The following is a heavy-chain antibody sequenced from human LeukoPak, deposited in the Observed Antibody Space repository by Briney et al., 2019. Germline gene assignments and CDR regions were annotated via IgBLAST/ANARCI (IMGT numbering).Heavy chain of an antibody. J-gene: IGHJ3*02. CDR1: GGSISSGGYY. CDR3: ARAPGSSSAPNDALDI. D-gene: IGHD6-6*01. V-gene: IGHV4-31*03. Sequence: SETLSLTCTVSGGSISSGGYYWSWIRQHPGKGLEWIGYIYYSGSTYYNPSLKSRVTISVDTSKNQFSLKLSSVTAADTAVYYCARAPGSSSAPNDALDIWGQGTMVTVSS. CDR2: IYYSGST.